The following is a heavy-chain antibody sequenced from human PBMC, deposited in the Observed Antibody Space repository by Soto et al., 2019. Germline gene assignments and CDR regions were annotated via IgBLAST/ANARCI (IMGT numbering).Heavy chain of an antibody. CDR1: GFRFSDYG. CDR2: MSFDGTYK. Sequence: ESVGGVVQPGRSLRLSCIGSGFRFSDYGMHWVRQAPGTGLEWVTMMSFDGTYKYSADSVKGRFIISRDNSKNTLYLQMNSLRAEDTAVYYCAKDRRDGEYNSVYDFWGQGTLVTVSS. CDR3: AKDRRDGEYNSVYDF. J-gene: IGHJ4*02. V-gene: IGHV3-30*18. D-gene: IGHD4-17*01.